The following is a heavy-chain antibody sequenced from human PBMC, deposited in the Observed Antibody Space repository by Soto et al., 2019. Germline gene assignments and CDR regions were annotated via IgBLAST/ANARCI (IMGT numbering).Heavy chain of an antibody. CDR2: TYYRSKWSY. CDR3: ARGAMSAFDY. Sequence: PSQTLSLTCAISGDSVSGDNIAWNWIRQSPSRGLEWLGRTYYRSKWSYDYAESVRSRITIKPDTSTNQFSLQLGSLTPEDTAIYYCARGAMSAFDYWGQGILVTVSS. J-gene: IGHJ4*02. V-gene: IGHV6-1*01. CDR1: GDSVSGDNIA. D-gene: IGHD2-2*01.